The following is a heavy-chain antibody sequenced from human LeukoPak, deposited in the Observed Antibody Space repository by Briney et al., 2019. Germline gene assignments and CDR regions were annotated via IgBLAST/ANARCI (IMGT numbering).Heavy chain of an antibody. D-gene: IGHD1-26*01. CDR2: IIPIFGTA. Sequence: ASVKVSCKASGGTFISYAISWVRQAPGQGLEWMGGIIPIFGTANYAQKFQGRVTITADESTSTAYMELSSLRSEDTAAYYCARADGGSYLFGYWGQGTLVTVSS. CDR3: ARADGGSYLFGY. V-gene: IGHV1-69*13. J-gene: IGHJ4*02. CDR1: GGTFISYA.